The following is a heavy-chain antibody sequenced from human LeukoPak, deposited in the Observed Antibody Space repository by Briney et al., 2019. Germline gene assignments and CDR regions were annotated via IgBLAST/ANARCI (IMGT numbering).Heavy chain of an antibody. D-gene: IGHD6-19*01. J-gene: IGHJ4*02. CDR2: ISGSGGGA. Sequence: GGSLRLSCAASGFTFSSYAMSWVRQAPGKGLEWVSAISGSGGGAYYADSVKDRFTISRDYSNNTLYLQMNSLRADDTAVYYCAKVASADAQARLNYWGQGTLVTVSS. V-gene: IGHV3-23*01. CDR1: GFTFSSYA. CDR3: AKVASADAQARLNY.